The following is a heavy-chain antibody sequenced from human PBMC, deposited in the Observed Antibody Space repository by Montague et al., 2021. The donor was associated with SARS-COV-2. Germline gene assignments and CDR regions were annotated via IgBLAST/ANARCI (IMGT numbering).Heavy chain of an antibody. CDR2: ISSSSSYI. CDR1: GFTFSSYS. V-gene: IGHV3-21*01. CDR3: TRDRDYGDYLNWFNP. D-gene: IGHD4-17*01. Sequence: SLRLSCAASGFTFSSYSMNWVRQAPGKGLEWVSSISSSSSYIYYADSVKGRFTISRDNAKNSLYLQMNSLRAADTGVYYCTRDRDYGDYLNWFNPWGQGTLVTVAS. J-gene: IGHJ5*02.